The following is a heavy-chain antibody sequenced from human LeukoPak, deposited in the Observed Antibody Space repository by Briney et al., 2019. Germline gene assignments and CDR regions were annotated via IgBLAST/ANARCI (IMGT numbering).Heavy chain of an antibody. Sequence: WMGIIYPGDSDTRYSPSFQGQVTISADKSISAAYLQWSSLKASDTAMYYCARGDYRNWFDPWGQGTLVTVSS. V-gene: IGHV5-51*01. J-gene: IGHJ5*02. D-gene: IGHD4-11*01. CDR2: IYPGDSDT. CDR3: ARGDYRNWFDP.